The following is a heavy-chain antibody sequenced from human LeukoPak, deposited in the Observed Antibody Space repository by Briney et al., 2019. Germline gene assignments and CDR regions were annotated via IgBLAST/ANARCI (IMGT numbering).Heavy chain of an antibody. Sequence: GSLGLSCAASGFTFSSYSMNWVRQAPGKGLEWVSSISSSSSYIYYADSVKGRFTISRDNAKNSLYLQMNSLRAEDTAVYYCARDLLVGATSRYFDYWGQGTLVTVSS. D-gene: IGHD1-26*01. CDR1: GFTFSSYS. CDR2: ISSSSSYI. V-gene: IGHV3-21*01. CDR3: ARDLLVGATSRYFDY. J-gene: IGHJ4*02.